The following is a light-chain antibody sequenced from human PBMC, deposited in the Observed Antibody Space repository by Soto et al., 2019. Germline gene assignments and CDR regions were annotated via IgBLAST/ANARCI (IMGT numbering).Light chain of an antibody. V-gene: IGKV3-20*01. Sequence: EIVLTQSPGTLSLSPGEKETHSCRASQTIASRYLAWYQHQPGQAPRLLIYRTFARAPGIPDRFSGGGSGTDFTLTISRLEREDFAVYYFQQYDTSPPTFCQGTRLEIK. CDR1: QTIASRY. J-gene: IGKJ5*01. CDR2: RTF. CDR3: QQYDTSPPT.